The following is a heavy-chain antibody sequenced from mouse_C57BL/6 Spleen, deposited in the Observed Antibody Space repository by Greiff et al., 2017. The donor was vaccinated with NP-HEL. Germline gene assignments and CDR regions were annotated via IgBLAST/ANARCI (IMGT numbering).Heavy chain of an antibody. D-gene: IGHD2-1*01. Sequence: VQLQESGAELAKPGASVKLSCKASGYTFTSYWMHWVKQRPGQGLEWIGYINPSSGYTKYNQKFKDKATLTADKSSSTAYMQLSSLTYEDSAVYYTARSLPRNYVYFVSWGPGTPLTVSS. J-gene: IGHJ2*01. CDR1: GYTFTSYW. CDR2: INPSSGYT. CDR3: ARSLPRNYVYFVS. V-gene: IGHV1-7*01.